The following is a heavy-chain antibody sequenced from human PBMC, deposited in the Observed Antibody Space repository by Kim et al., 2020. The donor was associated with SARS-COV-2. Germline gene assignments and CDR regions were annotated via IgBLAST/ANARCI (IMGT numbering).Heavy chain of an antibody. D-gene: IGHD2-15*01. J-gene: IGHJ4*02. V-gene: IGHV3-23*01. CDR3: AKAGKYCGGGSCYSTGIQLWPYYFDY. Sequence: GGSLRLSCAASGFTFSSYAMSWVRQAPGKGLEWVSAISGSGGSTYYSDSVKGRFTLSRDNSKNTLYLQKNSLRAEDTAVYYCAKAGKYCGGGSCYSTGIQLWPYYFDYWGQGTLVTVSS. CDR2: ISGSGGST. CDR1: GFTFSSYA.